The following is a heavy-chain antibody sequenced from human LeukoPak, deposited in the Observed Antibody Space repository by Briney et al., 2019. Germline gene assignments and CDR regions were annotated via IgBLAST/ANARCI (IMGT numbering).Heavy chain of an antibody. CDR1: GFTFTGYW. CDR2: IKQDGSEK. Sequence: GGSLRLSCAASGFTFTGYWMSWVRQAPGKGLEWVANIKQDGSEKYYVDSVKGRFTISRDNSKNTLYLQMNSLRAEDTAVYYCARGRRYYDSSGYPTPDYYYYGMDVWGQGTTVTVSS. J-gene: IGHJ6*02. V-gene: IGHV3-7*03. D-gene: IGHD3-22*01. CDR3: ARGRRYYDSSGYPTPDYYYYGMDV.